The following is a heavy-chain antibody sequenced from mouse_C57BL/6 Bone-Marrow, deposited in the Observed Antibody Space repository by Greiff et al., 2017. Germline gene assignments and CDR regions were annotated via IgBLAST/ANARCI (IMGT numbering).Heavy chain of an antibody. CDR3: ARETAQATNFDV. J-gene: IGHJ1*03. V-gene: IGHV1-55*01. CDR2: IYPGSGST. CDR1: GYTFTSYW. Sequence: QVQLQQPGAELVKPGASVKMSCKASGYTFTSYWINWVKQRPGRGLEWIGDIYPGSGSTNYNEKFKSKATLTVDTSSSTAYMQLSSLTSEDSAVYYYARETAQATNFDVWGTGTTVTVSS. D-gene: IGHD3-2*02.